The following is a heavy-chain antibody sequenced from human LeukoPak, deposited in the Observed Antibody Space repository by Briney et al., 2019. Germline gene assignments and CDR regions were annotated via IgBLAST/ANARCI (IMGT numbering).Heavy chain of an antibody. J-gene: IGHJ4*02. D-gene: IGHD3-22*01. CDR2: INPNSGGT. CDR1: GYTFAGYY. V-gene: IGHV1-2*02. CDR3: ARDPGETYYYASSGYYYDY. Sequence: ASVKVSCKASGYTFAGYYLHWVRQAPGQGLEWMGWINPNSGGTNYAQKFQGRVTMTRDTSITTAYMELSRLRSGDTAVYYCARDPGETYYYASSGYYYDYWGQGTLVTVSS.